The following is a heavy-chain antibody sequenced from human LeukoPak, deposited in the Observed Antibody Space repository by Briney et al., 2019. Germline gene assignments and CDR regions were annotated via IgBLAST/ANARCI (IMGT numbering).Heavy chain of an antibody. V-gene: IGHV3-73*01. CDR1: GFTFSGSA. J-gene: IGHJ4*02. CDR2: IRSKANSYAT. Sequence: PGGSLRLSCAASGFTFSGSAMHWVRQASGKGLEWVGRIRSKANSYATAYVASVKGRFTISRDDSKNTAYLQMNSLKTEDTAVYYCTGRGIVATHTDYWGQGTLVTVSS. CDR3: TGRGIVATHTDY. D-gene: IGHD1-26*01.